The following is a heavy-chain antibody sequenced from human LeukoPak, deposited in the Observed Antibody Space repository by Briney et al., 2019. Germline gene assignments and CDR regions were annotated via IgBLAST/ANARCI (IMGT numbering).Heavy chain of an antibody. CDR2: ISNSGATT. Sequence: GGSLRLSCEASGFTFSNYAMSWVRQAPGKGLEWVSIISNSGATTYYADSVKGRFTISRDNSKNTVYLQMNSLRAEDTAVYYCTNTAMGIPRDYWGQGTLVTVSS. CDR3: TNTAMGIPRDY. J-gene: IGHJ4*02. V-gene: IGHV3-23*01. D-gene: IGHD5-18*01. CDR1: GFTFSNYA.